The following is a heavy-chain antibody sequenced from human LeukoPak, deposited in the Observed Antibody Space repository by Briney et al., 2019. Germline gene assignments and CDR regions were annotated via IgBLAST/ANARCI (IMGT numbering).Heavy chain of an antibody. CDR2: ISSSSSYI. V-gene: IGHV3-21*01. J-gene: IGHJ4*02. CDR1: GFPFSSYW. D-gene: IGHD6-19*01. Sequence: GGSLRLSCVASGFPFSSYWMTWVRQAPGKGLEWVSSISSSSSYIYYADSVKGRFTISRDNAKNSLYLQMNSLRAEDTAVYYCARAVAGGDYFDYWGQGTLVTVSS. CDR3: ARAVAGGDYFDY.